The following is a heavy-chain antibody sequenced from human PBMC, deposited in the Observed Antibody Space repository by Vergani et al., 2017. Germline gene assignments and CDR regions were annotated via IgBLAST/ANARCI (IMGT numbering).Heavy chain of an antibody. Sequence: QVQLVESGGGVVQPGRSLRLSCAASGFTFSSYGMHWVRQAPGKGLEWVAVISYDGSNKYYADSMKGRFTISRDNSKNTLYLQMNSLRAEDTAVYYCAKVATGTTRYYYYYYMDVWGKGTTVTVSS. J-gene: IGHJ6*03. CDR2: ISYDGSNK. V-gene: IGHV3-30*18. CDR3: AKVATGTTRYYYYYYMDV. D-gene: IGHD1-1*01. CDR1: GFTFSSYG.